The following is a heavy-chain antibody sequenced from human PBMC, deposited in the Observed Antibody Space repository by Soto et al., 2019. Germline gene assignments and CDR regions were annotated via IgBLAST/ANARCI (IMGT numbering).Heavy chain of an antibody. D-gene: IGHD6-19*01. J-gene: IGHJ4*02. CDR3: ARGPTGYNSGWFLGY. CDR2: IWYDGSNK. Sequence: GGSLRLSCAASGFTFSTYDMHWVRQAPGKGLEWVAVIWYDGSNKYYADSVKGRFTISRDNSKNTLYLQMNSLRAEDTAVYYCARGPTGYNSGWFLGYWGQGTLVTVSS. CDR1: GFTFSTYD. V-gene: IGHV3-33*01.